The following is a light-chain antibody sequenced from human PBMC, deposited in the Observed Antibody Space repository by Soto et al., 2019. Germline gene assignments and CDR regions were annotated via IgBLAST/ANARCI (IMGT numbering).Light chain of an antibody. Sequence: IQLTQSPSSLSASVGDRVTLTCRASQAINRALAWCQQRPGKPPKVLIYDASILESGVPSRFSGSGSGTDFTLTISSLQPEDFATYYCLQVDNYPLTFGGGTKVEIK. CDR3: LQVDNYPLT. CDR1: QAINRA. V-gene: IGKV1D-13*01. J-gene: IGKJ4*01. CDR2: DAS.